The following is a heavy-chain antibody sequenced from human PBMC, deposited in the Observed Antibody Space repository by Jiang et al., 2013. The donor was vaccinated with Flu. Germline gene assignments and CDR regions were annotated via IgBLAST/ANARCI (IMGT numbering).Heavy chain of an antibody. V-gene: IGHV5-10-1*01. CDR1: GYSFTNYW. D-gene: IGHD3-22*01. CDR3: ARRAGFDNSGYFFYYFDY. Sequence: YGAEVKKPGESLRISCKASGYSFTNYWITWLRQMPGKGLEWMGRIDPSDSYATYSPSFQGHVTFSTDKFTRTAYLHWSSLKASDTAFYYCARRAGFDNSGYFFYYFDYWGQGTLVTVS. J-gene: IGHJ4*02. CDR2: IDPSDSYA.